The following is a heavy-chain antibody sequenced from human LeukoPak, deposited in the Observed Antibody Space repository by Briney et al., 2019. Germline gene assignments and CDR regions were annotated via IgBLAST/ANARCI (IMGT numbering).Heavy chain of an antibody. Sequence: PGRSLRLSCAASGFSFDEYAMHWVRQAPGKGLEWVSLISGEGVSTYYADSAKGRFTISRDNSKNSLYLQMNRLRTEDTALYFCAKDRSRSGRGYSYGLVYWGQGTLVTVSS. D-gene: IGHD5-18*01. CDR3: AKDRSRSGRGYSYGLVY. CDR2: ISGEGVST. V-gene: IGHV3-43*02. CDR1: GFSFDEYA. J-gene: IGHJ4*02.